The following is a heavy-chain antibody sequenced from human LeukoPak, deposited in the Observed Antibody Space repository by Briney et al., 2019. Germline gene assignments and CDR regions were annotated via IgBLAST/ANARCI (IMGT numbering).Heavy chain of an antibody. J-gene: IGHJ4*02. CDR2: IYTSGST. CDR3: ARDTEAKRGSPYGIRN. V-gene: IGHV4-4*07. CDR1: GGSISSYY. Sequence: PWETLSLTCTVSGGSISSYYWSWIRQPAGKGLEWIGRIYTSGSTNYNPSLKSRVAMSVDTSKKQFSLNLCSVTAADTAVYYCARDTEAKRGSPYGIRNWGQGTLVTVSS. D-gene: IGHD3-10*01.